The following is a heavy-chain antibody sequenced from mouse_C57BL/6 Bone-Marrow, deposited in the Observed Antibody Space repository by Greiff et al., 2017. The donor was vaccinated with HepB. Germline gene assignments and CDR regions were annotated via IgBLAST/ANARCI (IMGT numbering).Heavy chain of an antibody. CDR3: TGEMCHYYYAMDY. V-gene: IGHV6-3*01. J-gene: IGHJ4*01. D-gene: IGHD1-2*01. CDR1: GFTFSNYW. CDR2: IRLKSDNYAT. Sequence: DVKLVESGGGLLQPGGSMKLSCVASGFTFSNYWMNWVRQSPEKGLEWVAQIRLKSDNYATHYAASVKGRFTISRDDSKSSVYLQMNNLRAEDTGIYYCTGEMCHYYYAMDYWGQGTSVTVSS.